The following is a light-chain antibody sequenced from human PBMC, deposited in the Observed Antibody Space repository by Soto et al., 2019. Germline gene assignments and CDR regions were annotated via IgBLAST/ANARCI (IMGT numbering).Light chain of an antibody. Sequence: QSALTQPASVPGSPGQSITISCTGTSSDVGDYNYVSWYQQHPGKAPKLMIYDVSNRPSGVSNRFSGSKSGNTASLTISGLQAEDESDYYCSSYTSSSPRYVVFGGGTKLTVL. CDR3: SSYTSSSPRYVV. CDR1: SSDVGDYNY. CDR2: DVS. V-gene: IGLV2-14*01. J-gene: IGLJ2*01.